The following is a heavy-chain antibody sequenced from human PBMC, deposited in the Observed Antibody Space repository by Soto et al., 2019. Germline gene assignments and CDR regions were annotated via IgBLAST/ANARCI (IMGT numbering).Heavy chain of an antibody. CDR1: GYSFTSYW. V-gene: IGHV5-51*01. CDR2: IYPGDSDT. D-gene: IGHD5-12*01. Sequence: GESLKISCKGSGYSFTSYWIGWVRQMPGKGLEWMGIIYPGDSDTRYSPSFQGQVTISADKSISTAYLQWSSLKASDTAMYYCARQGVATIIPIYYYYGMDVWGQGTTVTVSS. J-gene: IGHJ6*02. CDR3: ARQGVATIIPIYYYYGMDV.